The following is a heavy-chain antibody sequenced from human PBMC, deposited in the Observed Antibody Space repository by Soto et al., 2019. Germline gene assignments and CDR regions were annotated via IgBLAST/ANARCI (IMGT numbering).Heavy chain of an antibody. J-gene: IGHJ4*02. V-gene: IGHV3-15*07. D-gene: IGHD6-13*01. Sequence: LRLSCAASGFTFTDAWMNWVRQVPGKGLEWVGRIKSNTDGGTADYAAPAKGRFTISRDDSKNTLYLQMNTLRADDTAVYYCAKVSSSWYAGFFDLWGQGTLVTVSS. CDR3: AKVSSSWYAGFFDL. CDR1: GFTFTDAW. CDR2: IKSNTDGGTA.